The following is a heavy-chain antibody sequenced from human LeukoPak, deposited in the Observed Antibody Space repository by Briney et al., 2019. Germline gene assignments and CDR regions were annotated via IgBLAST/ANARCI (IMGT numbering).Heavy chain of an antibody. J-gene: IGHJ3*02. V-gene: IGHV1-69*05. Sequence: SVKVSCKASGATFSSYAITWVRQAPGQGLEWMGGIIPIFGTADYAQKFQGRVTITTDESTSTSYMELSSLRSEDTAVYYCERVAGSPFDIWGQAPMLTVSS. CDR2: IIPIFGTA. D-gene: IGHD3-10*01. CDR1: GATFSSYA. CDR3: ERVAGSPFDI.